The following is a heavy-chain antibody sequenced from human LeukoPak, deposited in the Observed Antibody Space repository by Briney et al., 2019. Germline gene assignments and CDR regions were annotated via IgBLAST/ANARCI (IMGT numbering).Heavy chain of an antibody. CDR1: GFTFSSYG. CDR2: IRYDGSNK. Sequence: GGSLRLSCAASGFTFSSYGMHWVRQAPGKGLEWVAFIRYDGSNKYYADSVKGRFTISRDNSKNTLYLQMNSLRAEDTAVYYCAKDLLVGATFFNCIDYWGQGTLVTVSS. CDR3: AKDLLVGATFFNCIDY. J-gene: IGHJ4*02. D-gene: IGHD1-26*01. V-gene: IGHV3-30*02.